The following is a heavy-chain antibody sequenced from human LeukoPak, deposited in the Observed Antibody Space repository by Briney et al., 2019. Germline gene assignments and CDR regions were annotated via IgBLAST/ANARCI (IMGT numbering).Heavy chain of an antibody. CDR3: ASDGSYDYVWGSYRHNWFDP. CDR2: ISSSSSYI. D-gene: IGHD3-16*02. V-gene: IGHV3-21*01. CDR1: GFTFSSYS. J-gene: IGHJ5*02. Sequence: GGSLRVSCAASGFTFSSYSMNWVRQAPGKGLGWVSSISSSSSYIYYADSVKGRFTISRDNAKNSLYLQMNSLRAEDTAVYYCASDGSYDYVWGSYRHNWFDPWGQGTLVTVSS.